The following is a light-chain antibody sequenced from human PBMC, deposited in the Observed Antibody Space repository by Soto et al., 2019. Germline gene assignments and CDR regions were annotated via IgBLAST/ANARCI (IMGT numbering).Light chain of an antibody. CDR3: SSFTTSSTWV. V-gene: IGLV2-18*02. CDR1: NNNIGSYNR. Sequence: QSVLTQPPSVSGSPGQSVTISCTGTNNNIGSYNRVSWYQQPPGTAPKLIIYEVINRPSGVPDRFSGSKSGNTASLTISGLQPEDEADYYCSSFTTSSTWVFGGGTKLTVL. J-gene: IGLJ3*02. CDR2: EVI.